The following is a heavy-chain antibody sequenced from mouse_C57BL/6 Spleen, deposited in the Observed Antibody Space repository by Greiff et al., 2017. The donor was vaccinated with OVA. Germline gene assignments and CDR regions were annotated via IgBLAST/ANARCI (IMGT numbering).Heavy chain of an antibody. CDR1: GYTFTSYG. CDR3: ARDTTVWYFDV. J-gene: IGHJ1*03. CDR2: IYPRSGNT. D-gene: IGHD1-1*01. V-gene: IGHV1-81*01. Sequence: QVQLQQSGAELARPGASVKLSCKASGYTFTSYGISWVKQRTGQGLEWIGEIYPRSGNTYYNEKFKGKATLTADKSSSTAYMELRSLTSEDSAVYFCARDTTVWYFDVWGTGTTVTVSS.